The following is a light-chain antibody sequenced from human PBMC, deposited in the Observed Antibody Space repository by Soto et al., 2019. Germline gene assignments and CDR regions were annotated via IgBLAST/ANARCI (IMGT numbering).Light chain of an antibody. V-gene: IGKV2D-29*01. CDR2: EVS. CDR3: MQTIQVPSIA. Sequence: VMTHSPLSLSGTPGQPSSISCKSGRSXXHSNGKTYLYWYVQKSGQPPKLLIYEVSNRFSGVSERFSGSGAGTDCTLKISRVEAEDVGVYYCMQTIQVPSIAFGQGTRLEI. CDR1: RSXXHSNGKTY. J-gene: IGKJ5*01.